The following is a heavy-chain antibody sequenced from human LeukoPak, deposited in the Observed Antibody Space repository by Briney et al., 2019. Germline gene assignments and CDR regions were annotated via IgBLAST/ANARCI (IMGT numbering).Heavy chain of an antibody. CDR1: GFTFSSYA. CDR2: ISSSGTYI. V-gene: IGHV3-21*01. Sequence: GGSLRLSCAASGFTFSSYAMHWVRQAPGKGLEWVSSISSSGTYIYYADSLKGRFTISRDNAKNSLYLQINSLRAEDTAVYYCARDFEQWLVLGYFDYWGQGTLVTVSS. CDR3: ARDFEQWLVLGYFDY. J-gene: IGHJ4*02. D-gene: IGHD6-19*01.